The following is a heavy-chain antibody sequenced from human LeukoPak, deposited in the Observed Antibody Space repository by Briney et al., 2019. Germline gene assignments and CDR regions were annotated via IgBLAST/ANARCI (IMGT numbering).Heavy chain of an antibody. CDR2: IIPIFGTA. V-gene: IGHV1-69*01. J-gene: IGHJ6*04. CDR1: GGTFSSYA. CDR3: ASCSAGGYSYGYPTEHYYYYGMDV. D-gene: IGHD5-18*01. Sequence: SVKVSCKASGGTFSSYAISWVRQAPGQGLEWMGGIIPIFGTANYAQKFRGRVTITADESTSTAYMELSSLRSEDTAVYYCASCSAGGYSYGYPTEHYYYYGMDVWGKGTTVTVSS.